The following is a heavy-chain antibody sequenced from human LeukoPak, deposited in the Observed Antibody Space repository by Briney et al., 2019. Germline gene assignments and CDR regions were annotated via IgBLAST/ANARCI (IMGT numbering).Heavy chain of an antibody. CDR1: GFTFSSYW. CDR3: ARGILTGVDYFDY. CDR2: INTDGSST. D-gene: IGHD3-9*01. Sequence: PGGSLRLSCAASGFTFSSYWMHWVRQAPGKGLVWVSRINTDGSSTSYADSVKGRFTISRDNAKNTLYLQMNSLRDEDTAVYYCARGILTGVDYFDYWGQGTLVTVSS. V-gene: IGHV3-74*01. J-gene: IGHJ4*02.